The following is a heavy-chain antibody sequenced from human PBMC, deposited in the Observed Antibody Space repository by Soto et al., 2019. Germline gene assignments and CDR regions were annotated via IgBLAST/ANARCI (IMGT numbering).Heavy chain of an antibody. J-gene: IGHJ1*01. CDR3: ARTDSSGYYRSQH. CDR2: IIPILGIA. D-gene: IGHD3-22*01. CDR1: GGTFSSYT. Sequence: QVQLVQSGAEVKKPGSSVKVSCKASGGTFSSYTISWVRQAPGQGLEWMGRIIPILGIANYAQKFQGRVTITADKSTSTAYMELSSLRSEDTAVYYCARTDSSGYYRSQHWGQGTLVTVSS. V-gene: IGHV1-69*02.